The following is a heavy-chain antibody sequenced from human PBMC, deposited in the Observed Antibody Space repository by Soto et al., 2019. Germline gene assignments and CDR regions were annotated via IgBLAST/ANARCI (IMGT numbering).Heavy chain of an antibody. V-gene: IGHV4-59*01. CDR2: IYYDGST. CDR3: ARAGYSYGFGYYYDY. CDR1: GGPISRYY. Sequence: SETLSLTCTVSGGPISRYYWSWIRQPPGKGLEWIGNIYYDGSTNYSPSLKSRVTISVDTSKNQSSLRLSPVTAADTAVYYCARAGYSYGFGYYYDYWGQGTLVTVSS. D-gene: IGHD5-18*01. J-gene: IGHJ4*02.